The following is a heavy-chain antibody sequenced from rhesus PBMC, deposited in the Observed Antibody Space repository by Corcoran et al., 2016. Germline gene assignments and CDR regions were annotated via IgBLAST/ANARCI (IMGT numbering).Heavy chain of an antibody. CDR3: SREAHHRYFDY. D-gene: IGHD3S6*01. V-gene: IGHV3S26*01. J-gene: IGHJ4*01. CDR1: VFSFSSFV. Sequence: DVQLVESGGGLVRPGGSLRLSCVASVFSFSSFVLHWVRQDPGKGVEWVSVSRERGVTIYYADSVKGRFTISRDNAKNSLFLQMNSLRAEDAAVYYCSREAHHRYFDYWGQGVLVTVSS. CDR2: SRERGVTI.